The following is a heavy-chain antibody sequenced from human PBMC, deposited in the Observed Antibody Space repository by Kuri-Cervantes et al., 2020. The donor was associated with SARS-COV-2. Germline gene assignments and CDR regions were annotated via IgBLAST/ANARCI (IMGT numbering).Heavy chain of an antibody. Sequence: ASVKVSCKVFGYTLTELSMHWVRQAPGQGLEWMGWINPNSGGTNYAQKFQGWVTMTRDTSISTAYMELSRLRSDDTAVYYCARQGGGGYEGVYYYYGMDVWGQGTTVTVSS. V-gene: IGHV1-2*04. CDR3: ARQGGGGYEGVYYYYGMDV. CDR2: INPNSGGT. D-gene: IGHD5-12*01. J-gene: IGHJ6*02. CDR1: GYTLTELS.